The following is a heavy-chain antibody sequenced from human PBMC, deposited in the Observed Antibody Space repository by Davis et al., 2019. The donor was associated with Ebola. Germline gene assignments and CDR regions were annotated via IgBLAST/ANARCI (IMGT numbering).Heavy chain of an antibody. CDR2: INHSGST. J-gene: IGHJ6*02. Sequence: SETLSLTCAVYGGSFSGYYWSWIRQPPGKGLEWIGEINHSGSTNYNPSLKSRVTISVDTSKNQFSLKLSSVTAADTAVYYCARARPDPYYYYYGMDVWGQGTTVTVSS. CDR3: ARARPDPYYYYYGMDV. V-gene: IGHV4-34*01. CDR1: GGSFSGYY.